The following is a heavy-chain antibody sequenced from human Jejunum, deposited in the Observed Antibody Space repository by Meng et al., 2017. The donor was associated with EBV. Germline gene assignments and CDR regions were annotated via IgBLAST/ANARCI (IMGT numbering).Heavy chain of an antibody. CDR1: GYRFTTYF. D-gene: IGHD3-10*01. CDR2: INCNNGDT. Sequence: QEQLVQSGTEVKKPGASVRVSCKASGYRFTTYFIHWVRQAPGQGLEWMGRINCNNGDTDYAQKFQDRVTMTRDTSITTAYMDLTGLTSNDTAFYYCVRIRYGTGTDWFDPWGQGTLVTVSS. J-gene: IGHJ5*02. CDR3: VRIRYGTGTDWFDP. V-gene: IGHV1-2*06.